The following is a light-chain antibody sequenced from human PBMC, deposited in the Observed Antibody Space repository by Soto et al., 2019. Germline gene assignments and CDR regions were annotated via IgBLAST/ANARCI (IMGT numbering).Light chain of an antibody. CDR2: AAS. V-gene: IGKV3-11*01. CDR1: QSVRTS. CDR3: QQYNKRPPWT. Sequence: EIVLTQSPATLSLSPGERATLSCRASQSVRTSLAWYQQKPGQAPRLLIYAASNRATGIPARFSGSGFGTEFTLTISSLQSEDFAVYYCQQYNKRPPWTFGQGTKVDIK. J-gene: IGKJ1*01.